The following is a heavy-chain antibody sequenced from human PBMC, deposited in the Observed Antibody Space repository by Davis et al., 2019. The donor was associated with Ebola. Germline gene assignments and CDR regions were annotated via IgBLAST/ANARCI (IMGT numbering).Heavy chain of an antibody. J-gene: IGHJ4*02. D-gene: IGHD2-2*01. CDR1: GFTFSRDW. Sequence: GESLKISCVGSGFTFSRDWMTWLRQTPGKGLEWVANIKQDGSEKYYVDSVKGRFTISRDNAKNSLFLQMNSLRVEDTAMYYCAGDGVAAASDYWSQGTMVTVSS. CDR2: IKQDGSEK. CDR3: AGDGVAAASDY. V-gene: IGHV3-7*01.